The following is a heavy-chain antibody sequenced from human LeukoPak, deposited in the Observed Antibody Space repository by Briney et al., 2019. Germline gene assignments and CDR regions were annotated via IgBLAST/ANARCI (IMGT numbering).Heavy chain of an antibody. J-gene: IGHJ4*02. CDR1: GFTVSSNY. D-gene: IGHD5-18*01. CDR3: ARREVTREIDY. CDR2: IYSGGST. V-gene: IGHV3-53*01. Sequence: GGSLRLSCAASGFTVSSNYMSWVRQAPGKGLEGVSVIYSGGSTYYADSVKGRFTISRDNSKNTLYLQMNSLRAEDTAEYYCARREVTREIDYWGQGTLVTVSS.